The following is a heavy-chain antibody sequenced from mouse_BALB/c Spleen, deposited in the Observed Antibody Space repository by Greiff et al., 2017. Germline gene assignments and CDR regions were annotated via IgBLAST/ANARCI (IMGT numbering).Heavy chain of an antibody. CDR3: ASPSYYGSSYRAMDY. D-gene: IGHD1-1*01. CDR1: GFSLTSYG. V-gene: IGHV2-2*02. CDR2: IWSGGST. Sequence: VKLVESGPGLVQPSQSLSITCTVSGFSLTSYGVHWVRQSPGKGLEWLGVIWSGGSTDYNAAFISRLSISKDNSKSQVFFKMNSLQANDTAIYYCASPSYYGSSYRAMDYWGQGTSVTVSS. J-gene: IGHJ4*01.